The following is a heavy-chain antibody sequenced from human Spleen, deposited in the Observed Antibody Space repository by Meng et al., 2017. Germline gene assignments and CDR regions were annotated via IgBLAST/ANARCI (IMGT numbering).Heavy chain of an antibody. V-gene: IGHV3-11*01. Sequence: GESLKISCAASGFTFSDYYMSWICQAPGKGLEWVSYISSSGSTIYYADSVKGRFTISRDNAKNSLYLQMNSLRAEDTAVYYCARDHWNYRSLFDYWGQGTLVTVSS. CDR1: GFTFSDYY. CDR2: ISSSGSTI. CDR3: ARDHWNYRSLFDY. D-gene: IGHD1-7*01. J-gene: IGHJ4*02.